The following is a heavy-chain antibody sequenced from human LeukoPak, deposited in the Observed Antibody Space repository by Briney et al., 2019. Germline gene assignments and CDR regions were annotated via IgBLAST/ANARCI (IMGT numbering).Heavy chain of an antibody. CDR2: ISSSSSYI. V-gene: IGHV3-21*01. J-gene: IGHJ6*02. CDR1: GFTFSSYS. Sequence: GGSLRLSCAASGFTFSSYSMNWVRQAPGKGLEWVSSISSSSSYIYYADSVKGRFTISRDNAKNSLYLQLNSLRAEDTAVYYCARDGGKGYYYGMDVWGQGTTVTVSS. CDR3: ARDGGKGYYYGMDV. D-gene: IGHD2-15*01.